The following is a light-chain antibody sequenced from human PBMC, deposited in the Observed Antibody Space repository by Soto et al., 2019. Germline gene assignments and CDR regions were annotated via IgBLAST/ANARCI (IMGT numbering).Light chain of an antibody. Sequence: SYVLTQPPSVSVAPGQTARITCGGNDIGRKSVHCYHQKAGQAPVLVVYDDSDRPSGIPERISGSNSGNTATLTISRVAAGDEADYYCQVWDGDSDHRVFGGGTKLTVL. CDR3: QVWDGDSDHRV. CDR2: DDS. J-gene: IGLJ3*02. CDR1: DIGRKS. V-gene: IGLV3-21*02.